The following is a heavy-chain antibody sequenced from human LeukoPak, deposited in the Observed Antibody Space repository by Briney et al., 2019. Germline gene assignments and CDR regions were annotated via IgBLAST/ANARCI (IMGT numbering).Heavy chain of an antibody. Sequence: SETLSLTCAVYGGSFSGYYWSWIRQPPGKGLEWIGEINHSGSTNYNPSLKSRVTISVDRSKNQFSLKLSSVTAADTAVYYCARVTAYCSGGSCYSLWFDPWGQGTLVTVSS. CDR3: ARVTAYCSGGSCYSLWFDP. CDR1: GGSFSGYY. J-gene: IGHJ5*02. V-gene: IGHV4-34*01. D-gene: IGHD2-15*01. CDR2: INHSGST.